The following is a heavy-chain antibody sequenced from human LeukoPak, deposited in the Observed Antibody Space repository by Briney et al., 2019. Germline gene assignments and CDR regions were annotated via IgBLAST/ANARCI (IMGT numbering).Heavy chain of an antibody. J-gene: IGHJ4*02. CDR1: GYRFPSYW. Sequence: GESLKISCKGSGYRFPSYWIGWVRQMPGKGLEWMRMTYPGGSDTRYSPSFQGQVTISADKSITTAYLQWGSLKASDTAMYYCARHVDVGPAAAGGIDYWGQGTLVTVSS. CDR2: TYPGGSDT. V-gene: IGHV5-51*01. D-gene: IGHD2-15*01. CDR3: ARHVDVGPAAAGGIDY.